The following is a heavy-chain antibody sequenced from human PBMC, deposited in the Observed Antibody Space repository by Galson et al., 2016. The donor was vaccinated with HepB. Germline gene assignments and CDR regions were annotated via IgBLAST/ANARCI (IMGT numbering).Heavy chain of an antibody. Sequence: CAISGDSVSGNSVTWNWIRQSPSRGLEWLGRTYYRSKWYNDYAVSVKSRITINSDTSKNQFSLQLNSVTPEDTAVYYCGRQYRNACDIWGQGTMVTASS. D-gene: IGHD2-2*02. J-gene: IGHJ3*02. CDR2: TYYRSKWYN. CDR3: GRQYRNACDI. CDR1: GDSVSGNSVT. V-gene: IGHV6-1*01.